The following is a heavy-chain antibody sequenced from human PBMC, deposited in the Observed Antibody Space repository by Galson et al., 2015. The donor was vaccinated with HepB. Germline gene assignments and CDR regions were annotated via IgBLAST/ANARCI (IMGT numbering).Heavy chain of an antibody. CDR3: SRSFAKGPGY. J-gene: IGHJ4*02. CDR1: GYIFAGYY. Sequence: SVKVSCKASGYIFAGYYIHWVRQAPGQGLEWMGWMNPTDGDTNYAQNFQGRVTMTMDTSISTAYMELSSLRSDDTAVYYCSRSFAKGPGYWGQGTLVSVSS. V-gene: IGHV1-2*02. CDR2: MNPTDGDT.